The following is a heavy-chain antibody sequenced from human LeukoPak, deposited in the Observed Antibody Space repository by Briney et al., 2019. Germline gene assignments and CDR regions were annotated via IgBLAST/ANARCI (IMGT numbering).Heavy chain of an antibody. Sequence: ASVKVSLKASGYTFTSYGISWVRQAPGQGLEWMGWINPNSGGTNYAEKFQGRVTMTRDTSIRTAYMELTGLTSDDTAIYYCARDLSRDNWFDPWGQGNLVSVSS. CDR3: ARDLSRDNWFDP. CDR1: GYTFTSYG. CDR2: INPNSGGT. J-gene: IGHJ5*02. V-gene: IGHV1-2*02.